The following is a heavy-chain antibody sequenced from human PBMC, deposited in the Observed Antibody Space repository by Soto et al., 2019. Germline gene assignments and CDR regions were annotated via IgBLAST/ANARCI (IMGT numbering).Heavy chain of an antibody. D-gene: IGHD3-10*01. CDR1: GVSISSSSYY. CDR2: ISYSGNT. V-gene: IGHV4-31*03. J-gene: IGHJ4*02. CDR3: ARDGNAYYRFDN. Sequence: QVQLQESGPGLVKPSQTLSLTCNVSGVSISSSSYYWSWIRQNPGKGLEWIGYISYSGNTHYNPSLKRRFTLSRDTSENQFALRLSSVTAADTAVYFCARDGNAYYRFDNWGQGSLVTGSS.